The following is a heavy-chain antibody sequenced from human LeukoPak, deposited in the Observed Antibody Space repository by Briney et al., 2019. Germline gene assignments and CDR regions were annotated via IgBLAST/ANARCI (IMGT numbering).Heavy chain of an antibody. V-gene: IGHV4-59*01. CDR1: GGSISSYY. D-gene: IGHD5-18*01. CDR2: IYYSGST. CDR3: ARFHLRRGYFHFDY. J-gene: IGHJ4*02. Sequence: PSETLSLTCTVSGGSISSYYWSWIRQPPGKGLEWIGYIYYSGSTNYNPSLKSRVTISVDASKNQFSLKLSSVTAADTAVYYCARFHLRRGYFHFDYWGQGTLVTVSS.